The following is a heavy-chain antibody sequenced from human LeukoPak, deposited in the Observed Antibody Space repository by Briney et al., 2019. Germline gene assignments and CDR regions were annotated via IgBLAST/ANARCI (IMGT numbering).Heavy chain of an antibody. CDR2: VKSDGSTT. CDR1: GFTFSSYW. V-gene: IGHV3-74*01. J-gene: IGHJ4*02. D-gene: IGHD6-19*01. Sequence: GGSLRLSCAGSGFTFSSYWMHWVRPAPGKGLVWVSRVKSDGSTTNYADSVKGRFTISRDNAKNTLYLQMNSLRAEDTAVYYCATLSAGAGNSPFWGQGTLVTVSS. CDR3: ATLSAGAGNSPF.